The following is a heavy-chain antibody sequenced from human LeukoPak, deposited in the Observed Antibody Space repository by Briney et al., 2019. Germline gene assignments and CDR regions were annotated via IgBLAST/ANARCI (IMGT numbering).Heavy chain of an antibody. D-gene: IGHD3-22*01. CDR2: IYTSGSS. V-gene: IGHV4-4*07. CDR1: GGSISSYY. J-gene: IGHJ4*02. CDR3: GRAGDRSGYCDY. Sequence: SETLSLTCTVSGGSISSYYWSWIRQPAGKGLEWIGRIYTSGSSNSNPSLKSRVTMSADTSKNQFSLKLSSVTAADTAVYYCGRAGDRSGYCDYWGQGTLVTVSS.